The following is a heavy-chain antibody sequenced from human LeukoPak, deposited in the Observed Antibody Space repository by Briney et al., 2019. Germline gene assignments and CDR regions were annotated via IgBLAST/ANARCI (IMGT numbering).Heavy chain of an antibody. CDR3: ARSPDQFYGLDV. V-gene: IGHV3-30-3*01. CDR2: ISYDGSNK. J-gene: IGHJ6*02. CDR1: GFTFSSYA. Sequence: GGSLRLSCAASGFTFSSYAMHWVRQAPGNGLEWVAVISYDGSNKYYADSVKGRFTISRDNSKNTLYLQMNSLRAEDTAVYYCARSPDQFYGLDVWGQGTTVTVSS.